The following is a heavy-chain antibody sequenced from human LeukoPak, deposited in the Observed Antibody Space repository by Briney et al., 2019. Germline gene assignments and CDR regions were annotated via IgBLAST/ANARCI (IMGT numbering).Heavy chain of an antibody. CDR3: ARGTSSSWYYFDY. D-gene: IGHD6-13*01. CDR1: GFTFSSYS. J-gene: IGHJ4*02. Sequence: GGSLRLSCAASGFTFSSYSMNWVRQAPGKGLEWVSSISSSSSYIYYAESVKGRFTISRDNAKNSLYLQMNSLRAEDTAVYYCARGTSSSWYYFDYWGQGTLVTVSS. V-gene: IGHV3-21*01. CDR2: ISSSSSYI.